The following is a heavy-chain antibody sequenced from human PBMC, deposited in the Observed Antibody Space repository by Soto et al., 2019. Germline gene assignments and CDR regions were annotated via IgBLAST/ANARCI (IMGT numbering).Heavy chain of an antibody. CDR2: IIPILGVA. CDR3: ASVADRGTVTEVYYNYRDV. V-gene: IGHV1-69*02. Sequence: GASVKVSCKASGDTFSNHTISWVRQAPGQGLEWMGRIIPILGVANYAQKFQGRVTITADKSITTAYMELSSLRSADTAVYYCASVADRGTVTEVYYNYRDVRAKETTDTGSS. J-gene: IGHJ6*03. D-gene: IGHD6-19*01. CDR1: GDTFSNHT.